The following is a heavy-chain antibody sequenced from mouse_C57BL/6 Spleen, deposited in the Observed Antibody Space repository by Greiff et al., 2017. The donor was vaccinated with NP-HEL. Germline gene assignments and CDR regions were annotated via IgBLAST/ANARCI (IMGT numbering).Heavy chain of an antibody. CDR1: GYAFSSSW. CDR2: IYPGDGDT. D-gene: IGHD1-1*01. CDR3: ARSGYYYGSFDV. Sequence: QVQLKESGPELVKPGASVKISCKASGYAFSSSWMNWVKQRPGKGLEWIGRIYPGDGDTNYNGKFKGKATLTADKSSSTAYMQLSSLTSEDSAVYFCARSGYYYGSFDVWGTGTTVTVSS. J-gene: IGHJ1*03. V-gene: IGHV1-82*01.